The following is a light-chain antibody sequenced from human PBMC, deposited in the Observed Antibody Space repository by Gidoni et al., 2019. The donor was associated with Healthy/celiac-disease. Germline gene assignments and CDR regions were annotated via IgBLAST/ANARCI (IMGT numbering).Light chain of an antibody. CDR1: QSVSSSY. CDR3: QQYGSSPWT. V-gene: IGKV3-20*01. Sequence: EIVLTLSPGTLSLSPGERATLSCRASQSVSSSYLAWYQQKPGQAPRLLIYGASSRATGIPDRFSGRGSGTDFTLTISRLEPEDFAVYYWQQYGSSPWTFGQGTKVEIK. CDR2: GAS. J-gene: IGKJ1*01.